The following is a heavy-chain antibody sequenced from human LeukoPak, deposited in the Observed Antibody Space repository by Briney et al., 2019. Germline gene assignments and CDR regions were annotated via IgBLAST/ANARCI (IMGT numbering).Heavy chain of an antibody. V-gene: IGHV1-8*01. J-gene: IGHJ4*02. D-gene: IGHD3-10*01. CDR1: GYTFTSYD. Sequence: ASVKVSCKASGYTFTSYDINWVRQATGQGLEWMGWMNPNSGNTGYAQKFQGRVTMTRNTSISTAYMELSSLRSEDTAVYYCARDAPVVRGVIIAFDYWGQGTLVTVSS. CDR2: MNPNSGNT. CDR3: ARDAPVVRGVIIAFDY.